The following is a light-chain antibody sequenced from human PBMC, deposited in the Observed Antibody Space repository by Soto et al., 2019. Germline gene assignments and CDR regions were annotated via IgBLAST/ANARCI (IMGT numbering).Light chain of an antibody. CDR2: KAS. CDR3: QQYDSFSVT. V-gene: IGKV1-5*03. CDR1: QTISSW. J-gene: IGKJ1*01. Sequence: DIQMTQSPSTLSGSVGDRVTITCRASQTISSWLAWYQQKPGRAPKLLIYKASTLKSGVKSRFSGSGSGTEFTLTISSLQPDDFATYYCQQYDSFSVTFGQGTQVDI.